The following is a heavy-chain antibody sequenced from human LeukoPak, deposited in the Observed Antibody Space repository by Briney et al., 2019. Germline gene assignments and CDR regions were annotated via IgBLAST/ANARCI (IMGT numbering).Heavy chain of an antibody. CDR2: IYSGGST. Sequence: GGSLRLSCAASAFSVSSNYMSWVRQAPGKGLEWVSVIYSGGSTYYADSVKGRFTISRDKSKNTVYLQMNSLSAEDTAIYYCARVASTSPYFYGMDVWGQGTTVTVPS. CDR3: ARVASTSPYFYGMDV. J-gene: IGHJ6*02. CDR1: AFSVSSNY. V-gene: IGHV3-53*01.